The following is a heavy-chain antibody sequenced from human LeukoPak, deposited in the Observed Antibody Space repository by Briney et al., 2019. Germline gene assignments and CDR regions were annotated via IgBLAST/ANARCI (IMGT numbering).Heavy chain of an antibody. J-gene: IGHJ6*03. CDR3: ARASLNYYYYMDV. Sequence: GGSLRLSCAASGFIFSSYWMHWVRQAPGKGLVWVSRINSDGSSTSYADSVKGRFTISRDNAKNTLYLQMNSLRAEDTAVYYCARASLNYYYYMDVWGKGTTVTVS. V-gene: IGHV3-74*01. D-gene: IGHD3-9*01. CDR2: INSDGSST. CDR1: GFIFSSYW.